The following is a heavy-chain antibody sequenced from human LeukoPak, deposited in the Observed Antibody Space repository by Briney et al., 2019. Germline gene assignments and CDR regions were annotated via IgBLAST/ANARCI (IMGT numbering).Heavy chain of an antibody. CDR3: ARGGFCSGGSCPVDYYYYMDV. CDR2: INSDGSST. Sequence: GGSLRLSCAASEFTVSSNYMSWIRQAPGKGLVWVSRINSDGSSTSYADSVKGRFTISRDNAKNTLYLQLNSLRAEDTAVYYCARGGFCSGGSCPVDYYYYMDVWGKGTTVTVSS. CDR1: EFTVSSNY. D-gene: IGHD2-15*01. J-gene: IGHJ6*03. V-gene: IGHV3-74*01.